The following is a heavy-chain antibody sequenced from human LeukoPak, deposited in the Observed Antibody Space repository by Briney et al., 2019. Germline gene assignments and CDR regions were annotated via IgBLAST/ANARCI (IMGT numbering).Heavy chain of an antibody. V-gene: IGHV4-39*07. J-gene: IGHJ6*03. D-gene: IGHD6-13*01. CDR3: ARVRPSSWYSGYYYYYYMDV. CDR1: GGSISSGSYY. Sequence: SETLSLTCTVSGGSISSGSYYWGWIRQPPGKGLEWIGSFYYSGSTYYNPSLKSRVTISVDTSKNQFSLKLSSVTAADTAVYYCARVRPSSWYSGYYYYYYMDVWGKGTTVTVSS. CDR2: FYYSGST.